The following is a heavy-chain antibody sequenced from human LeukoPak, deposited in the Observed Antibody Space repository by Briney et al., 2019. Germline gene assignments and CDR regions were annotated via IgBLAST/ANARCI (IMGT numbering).Heavy chain of an antibody. CDR2: IWHDGSNK. V-gene: IGHV3-33*07. Sequence: PGGSLRLSCLASGFTFDTFGMYWARQAPGKGLEWVAVIWHDGSNKYYTDSVKGRFTISRDNSKNTLYLQMNSLRAEDTAVYYCARDRSTGSYFFFDYWGRGVLVTVP. D-gene: IGHD6-19*01. CDR3: ARDRSTGSYFFFDY. CDR1: GFTFDTFG. J-gene: IGHJ4*02.